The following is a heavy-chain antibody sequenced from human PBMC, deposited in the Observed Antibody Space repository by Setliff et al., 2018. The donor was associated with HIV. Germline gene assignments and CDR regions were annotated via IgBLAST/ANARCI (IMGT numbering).Heavy chain of an antibody. J-gene: IGHJ5*01. CDR1: GYTFTSYY. D-gene: IGHD3-10*01. V-gene: IGHV1-46*01. CDR2: INPSGGST. CDR3: ARRGVPQQIDLDS. Sequence: ASVKVSCKASGYTFTSYYIHWVRQAPGQGLEWMGRINPSGGSTSYAQKFQGRVTMTRDTSTSTVYMELSSLRSEDTAMCYCARRGVPQQIDLDSWGHGTLVNVSS.